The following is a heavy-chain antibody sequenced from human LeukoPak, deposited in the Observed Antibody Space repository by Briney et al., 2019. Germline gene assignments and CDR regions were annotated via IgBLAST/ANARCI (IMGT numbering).Heavy chain of an antibody. V-gene: IGHV4-30-4*08. J-gene: IGHJ4*02. Sequence: LRLSCAASGFTVSSNYMSWVRQPPGKGLEWIGYIYYSGNTYYNPSLKSRVTISVDTSKNQFSLKLSSVTAADTAVYYCAGDGYNSSDWGQGTLVTVSS. CDR1: GFTVSSNY. CDR3: AGDGYNSSD. D-gene: IGHD5-24*01. CDR2: IYYSGNT.